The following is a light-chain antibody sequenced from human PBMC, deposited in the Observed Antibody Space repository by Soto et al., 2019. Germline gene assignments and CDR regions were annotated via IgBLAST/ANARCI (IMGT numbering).Light chain of an antibody. J-gene: IGKJ1*01. CDR3: QQSYTNPRT. CDR1: QSVSIN. Sequence: EIVMTQSPATLSVSPGERATLSCMAIQSVSINLDWYQQKPGQAPRLLMYGASTRATGIPARFSGSGSGTDFTLTISSLQPEDFATYYCQQSYTNPRTFGQGTKVDIK. V-gene: IGKV3-15*01. CDR2: GAS.